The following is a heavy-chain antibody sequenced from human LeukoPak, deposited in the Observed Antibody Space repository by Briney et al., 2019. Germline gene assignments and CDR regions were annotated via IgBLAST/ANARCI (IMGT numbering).Heavy chain of an antibody. D-gene: IGHD5-18*01. V-gene: IGHV1-2*02. CDR1: GYTFTGYY. CDR2: INPNSGGT. Sequence: ASVKVSCKVSGYTFTGYYMHWVRQAPGQGLEWMGWINPNSGGTNYAQKFQGRVTMTRDTSISTAYMELSRLRSDDTAVYYCARAVDTAMVADYWGQGTLVTVSS. CDR3: ARAVDTAMVADY. J-gene: IGHJ4*02.